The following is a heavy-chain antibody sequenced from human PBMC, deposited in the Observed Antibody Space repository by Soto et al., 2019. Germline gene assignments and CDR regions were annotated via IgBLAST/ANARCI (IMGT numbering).Heavy chain of an antibody. CDR2: ISAYNHYT. V-gene: IGHV1-18*01. D-gene: IGHD1-26*01. J-gene: IGHJ4*02. Sequence: QVDLVQSGPEVRKPGASVNVSCKASGYTFSTYGISWVRQAPGQGLEWMGWISAYNHYTNYAQKFQDRVPMTTDTSTNTAYMELRSLTSGDTAMYFCARVGPSREVPYPFEYWGQGTLVTVSS. CDR1: GYTFSTYG. CDR3: ARVGPSREVPYPFEY.